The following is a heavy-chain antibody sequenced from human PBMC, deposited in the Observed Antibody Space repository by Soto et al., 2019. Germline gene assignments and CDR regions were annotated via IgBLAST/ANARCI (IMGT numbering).Heavy chain of an antibody. CDR3: ARVRGLNTFGGVIVHFDY. CDR2: IYYSGST. J-gene: IGHJ4*02. Sequence: SETLSLTCTVSGGSISSYYWSWIRQPPGKGLEWIGYIYYSGSTNYNPSLKSRVTISVDTSKNQFSLKLSSVTAADTAVYYCARVRGLNTFGGVIVHFDYWGQGTLVTVSS. CDR1: GGSISSYY. V-gene: IGHV4-59*01. D-gene: IGHD3-16*02.